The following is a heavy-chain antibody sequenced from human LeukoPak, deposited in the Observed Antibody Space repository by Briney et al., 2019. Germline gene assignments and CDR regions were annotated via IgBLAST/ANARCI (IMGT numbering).Heavy chain of an antibody. CDR3: ARDLLVGAFDI. V-gene: IGHV1-2*02. J-gene: IGHJ3*02. CDR1: GYTFTDYY. D-gene: IGHD3-10*01. CDR2: INPKSGGT. Sequence: ASVKVSCKSSGYTFTDYYMHWVRQAPGQGLEWMGWINPKSGGTHYSQNFQGRVTMTRDTPISTAYMELSWLTSDDTAVYYCARDLLVGAFDIWGQGTMVTVSS.